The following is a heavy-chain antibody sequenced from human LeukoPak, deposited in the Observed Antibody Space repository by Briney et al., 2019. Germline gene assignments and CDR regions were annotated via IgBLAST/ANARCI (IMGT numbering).Heavy chain of an antibody. CDR3: AKGFYYGSGSCDY. J-gene: IGHJ4*02. D-gene: IGHD3-10*01. CDR2: ISGSAVYT. CDR1: GFTFSSYA. Sequence: GGSLRLSCADCGFTFSSYAMTWVRQAPGKGLEWVSAISGSAVYTFYADSVKGRFTISRDNSKNTLYLQMNSLRAEDTAVYYCAKGFYYGSGSCDYWGQGTLVTVSS. V-gene: IGHV3-23*01.